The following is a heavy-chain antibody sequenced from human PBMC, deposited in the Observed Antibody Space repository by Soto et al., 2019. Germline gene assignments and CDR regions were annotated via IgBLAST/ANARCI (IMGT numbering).Heavy chain of an antibody. CDR3: ARTAYYYDSSGYSPDYFDY. V-gene: IGHV4-31*03. CDR1: GGSISSGDYY. D-gene: IGHD3-22*01. Sequence: SETLSLTCTVSGGSISSGDYYWTWIRQPPGQALEWIGYIYYSGSTYYNPSLKSRVTISVDTSKNQFSLKLSSVTAADTAVYYCARTAYYYDSSGYSPDYFDYWGQGTLVTVSS. CDR2: IYYSGST. J-gene: IGHJ4*02.